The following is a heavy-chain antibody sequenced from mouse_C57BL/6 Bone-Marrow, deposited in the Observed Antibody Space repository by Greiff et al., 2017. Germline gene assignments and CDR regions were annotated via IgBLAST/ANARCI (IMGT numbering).Heavy chain of an antibody. V-gene: IGHV1-22*01. CDR1: GYTFTDYN. Sequence: VQLQQSGPELVKPGASVKMSCKASGYTFTDYNMHWVKQSHGKSLEWIGYINPNNGGTSYNQKFKGKATLTVNTSSSTAYMELRSLTSEDSAVYYCARGANWDLYWYFDVWGTGTTVTVSS. CDR2: INPNNGGT. D-gene: IGHD4-1*01. CDR3: ARGANWDLYWYFDV. J-gene: IGHJ1*03.